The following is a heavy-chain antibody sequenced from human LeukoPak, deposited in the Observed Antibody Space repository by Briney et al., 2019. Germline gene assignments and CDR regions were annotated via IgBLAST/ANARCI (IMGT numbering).Heavy chain of an antibody. J-gene: IGHJ6*03. CDR1: GYTFTGYY. Sequence: ASVKVSCKASGYTFTGYYMHWVRQAPGQGLEWMGWINPNSGGTNYAQKFQGRVTMTRDTSISTAYMELSRLRSDDTAVYYCARDSLPSSSWYYYYYYMDVWGKGTMVTVSS. CDR2: INPNSGGT. V-gene: IGHV1-2*02. D-gene: IGHD6-13*01. CDR3: ARDSLPSSSWYYYYYYMDV.